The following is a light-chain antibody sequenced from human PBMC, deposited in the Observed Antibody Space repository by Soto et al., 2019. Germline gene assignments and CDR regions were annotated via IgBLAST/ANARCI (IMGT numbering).Light chain of an antibody. J-gene: IGKJ1*01. CDR1: QSVSSSY. CDR3: QHYGTSRT. CDR2: GAS. Sequence: EIVLTQSPGTLSLSPGERATLSCRASQSVSSSYLTWYQQKPGQAPRLLIYGASSRATGIPDRFSGNGSGTDFTLTISRLEPEDFAVYYCQHYGTSRTFGRGTKVEIK. V-gene: IGKV3-20*01.